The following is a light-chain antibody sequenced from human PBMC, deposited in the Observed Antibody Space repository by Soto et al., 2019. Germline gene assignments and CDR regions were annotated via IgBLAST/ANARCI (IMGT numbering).Light chain of an antibody. J-gene: IGLJ3*02. CDR1: SSDVGGYDY. V-gene: IGLV2-14*03. CDR2: GVS. Sequence: QSALTQPASGSGSPGQSITISCTGTSSDVGGYDYVSWYQQHPGKAPKLMIYGVSNRPSGVSNRFSGSKSGNTASLTISGFQAEYEADYYCSSYTNSITHVFGGGTKLTVL. CDR3: SSYTNSITHV.